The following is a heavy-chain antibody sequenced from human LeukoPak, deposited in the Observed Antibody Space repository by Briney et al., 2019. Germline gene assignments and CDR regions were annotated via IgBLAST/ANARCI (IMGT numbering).Heavy chain of an antibody. CDR2: INPNSGGT. CDR1: GGTFSSYA. J-gene: IGHJ5*02. Sequence: ASVKVSRKASGGTFSSYAISWVRQAPGQGLEWMGWINPNSGGTNYAQKFQGRVTMTRDTSISTAYMELSRLRSDDTAVYYCARVWTYYDYVWGSYRWFDPWGQGTLVTVSS. CDR3: ARVWTYYDYVWGSYRWFDP. V-gene: IGHV1-2*02. D-gene: IGHD3-16*02.